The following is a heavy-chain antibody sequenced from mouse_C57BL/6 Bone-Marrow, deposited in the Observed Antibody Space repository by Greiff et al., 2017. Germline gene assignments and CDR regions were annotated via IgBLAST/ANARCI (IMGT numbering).Heavy chain of an antibody. D-gene: IGHD2-3*01. CDR1: GFNIKDDY. J-gene: IGHJ2*01. CDR3: SSFDGNYFDF. Sequence: EVQGVESGAELVRPGASVKLSCTASGFNIKDDYIHWVKQRPEKGLEWIGWIDPEIGDTEYASKFQGKATITSDTSSNTAYLQLSSLTSEDTAVYYCSSFDGNYFDFWGQGTPLTVAS. CDR2: IDPEIGDT. V-gene: IGHV14-4*01.